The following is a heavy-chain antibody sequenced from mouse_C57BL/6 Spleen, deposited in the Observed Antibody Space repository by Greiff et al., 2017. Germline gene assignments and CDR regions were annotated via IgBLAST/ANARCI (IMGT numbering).Heavy chain of an antibody. CDR2: INPNNGGT. D-gene: IGHD2-3*01. CDR3: ARPIYDGYWDYYAMDY. J-gene: IGHJ4*01. CDR1: GYTFTDYY. V-gene: IGHV1-26*01. Sequence: VQLQQSGPELVKPGASVKISCKASGYTFTDYYMNWVKQSHGKSLEWIGDINPNNGGTSYNQKFKGKATLTVDKSSSTAYMELRSLTSEDSAVYYCARPIYDGYWDYYAMDYWGQGTSVTVSS.